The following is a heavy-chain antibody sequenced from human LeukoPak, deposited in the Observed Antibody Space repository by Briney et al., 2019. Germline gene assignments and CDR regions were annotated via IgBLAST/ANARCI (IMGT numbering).Heavy chain of an antibody. V-gene: IGHV1-18*01. Sequence: ASVKVSCKASGYTFTSYGISWVRQAPGQGLEWMGWISAYNGNTNYAQKLQGRVTMTTDTSTSTAYMELRSLRSDDTAVYCCASSIALYYYGMDVWGQGTTVTVSS. D-gene: IGHD2-15*01. CDR2: ISAYNGNT. CDR1: GYTFTSYG. CDR3: ASSIALYYYGMDV. J-gene: IGHJ6*02.